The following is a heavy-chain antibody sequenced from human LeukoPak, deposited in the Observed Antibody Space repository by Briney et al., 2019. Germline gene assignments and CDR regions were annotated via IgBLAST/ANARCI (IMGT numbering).Heavy chain of an antibody. CDR2: ISGSGGST. Sequence: PGGSLRLSCAASGFTFSSYAMSWVRQAPGKGLEWVSAISGSGGSTYYADSVKGRFTISRDNSKNTLYLKMNSLRAEDTAVYYCPSKVGYCTVTSYYGMVFYYYGMYVWGKGTTVTVSS. CDR3: PSKVGYCTVTSYYGMVFYYYGMYV. J-gene: IGHJ6*01. D-gene: IGHD2-2*01. CDR1: GFTFSSYA. V-gene: IGHV3-23*01.